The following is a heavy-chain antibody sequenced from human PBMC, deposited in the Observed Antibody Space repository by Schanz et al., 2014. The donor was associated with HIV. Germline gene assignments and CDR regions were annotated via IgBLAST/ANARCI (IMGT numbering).Heavy chain of an antibody. CDR2: TSSDGSGK. J-gene: IGHJ4*02. D-gene: IGHD6-19*01. V-gene: IGHV3-30*18. CDR1: GFSFSDFA. CDR3: AKMARSVAANTNFDY. Sequence: QGQLVESGGGVVQPGRSLRLSCAASGFSFSDFALHWVRQAPGRGLEWLAVTSSDGSGKFYVDSVKGRFTISRDNSKSILYLQMSSLRREDTAVYYCAKMARSVAANTNFDYWGQGTLVTVSS.